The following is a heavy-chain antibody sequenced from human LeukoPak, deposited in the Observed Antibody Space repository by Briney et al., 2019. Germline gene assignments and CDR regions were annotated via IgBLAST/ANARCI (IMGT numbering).Heavy chain of an antibody. J-gene: IGHJ4*02. Sequence: ASVKVSCKASGYTFTSYYMHWVRQAPGQGLEWMGIINPSGGSTSYAQKFQGRVTMTRDMSTSTVYMELRSLRSDDTAVYYCARVDILTGYYYFDYWGQGTLVTVSS. CDR3: ARVDILTGYYYFDY. CDR1: GYTFTSYY. D-gene: IGHD3-9*01. V-gene: IGHV1-46*01. CDR2: INPSGGST.